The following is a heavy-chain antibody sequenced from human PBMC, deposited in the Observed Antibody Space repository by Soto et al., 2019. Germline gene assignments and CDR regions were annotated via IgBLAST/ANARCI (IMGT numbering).Heavy chain of an antibody. J-gene: IGHJ4*02. D-gene: IGHD5-12*01. V-gene: IGHV3-30-3*01. CDR2: ISKDGDKK. CDR3: AREWSVANPGY. CDR1: GFTFSNYS. Sequence: VGSLRLSCAASGFTFSNYSMHWVRQAPGKGLEWVAVISKDGDKKYYADSVKGRFTISRDNSKNTLYLQMNSLRPEDTAVHYCAREWSVANPGYWGQGTQVTVSS.